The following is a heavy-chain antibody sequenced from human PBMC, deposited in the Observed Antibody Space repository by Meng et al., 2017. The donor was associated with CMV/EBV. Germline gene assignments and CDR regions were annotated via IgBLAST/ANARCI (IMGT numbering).Heavy chain of an antibody. CDR3: ARDPPTVVMVYYFDY. V-gene: IGHV3-30-3*01. Sequence: GGSLRLSCAASGFTFSSYAMHWVRQAPGKGLEWVAVISYDGSNKHYADSVKGRFTISRDNSKNTLYLQMNSLRAEDTAVYYCARDPPTVVMVYYFDYWGQGTLVTVSS. CDR1: GFTFSSYA. J-gene: IGHJ4*02. CDR2: ISYDGSNK. D-gene: IGHD4-23*01.